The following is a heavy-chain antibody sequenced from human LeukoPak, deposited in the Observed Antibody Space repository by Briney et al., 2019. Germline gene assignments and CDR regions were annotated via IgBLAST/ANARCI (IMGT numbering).Heavy chain of an antibody. V-gene: IGHV3-74*01. J-gene: IGHJ6*03. D-gene: IGHD3-3*01. Sequence: PGGSLRLSCAASGFTFSSYWMHWVRQAPGKGLVWVSRINSDGSSTSYADSVKGRFTISRDNAKNTLYLQMNSLRAEDTAVYYCARVRSYDFWSGYSLYYYYYYYMDVWGKGTTVTVSS. CDR3: ARVRSYDFWSGYSLYYYYYYYMDV. CDR1: GFTFSSYW. CDR2: INSDGSST.